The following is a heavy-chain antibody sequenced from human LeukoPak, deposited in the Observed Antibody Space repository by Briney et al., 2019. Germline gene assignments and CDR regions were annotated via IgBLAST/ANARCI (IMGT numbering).Heavy chain of an antibody. CDR1: GYTFTSYD. D-gene: IGHD4-17*01. CDR2: MNPNSGNT. Sequence: GASVKVSCKASGYTFTSYDINWVRQAAGQGLEWMGWMNPNSGNTGYAQKFQGRVTMTRNTSISTAYMELSSLRSEDTAVYYCASGTDYGGYEGYYYGMDVWGQGTTVTVSS. V-gene: IGHV1-8*01. J-gene: IGHJ6*02. CDR3: ASGTDYGGYEGYYYGMDV.